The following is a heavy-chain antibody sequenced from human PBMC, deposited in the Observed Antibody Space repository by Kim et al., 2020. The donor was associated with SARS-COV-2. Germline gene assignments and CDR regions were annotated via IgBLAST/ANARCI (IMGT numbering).Heavy chain of an antibody. J-gene: IGHJ4*02. D-gene: IGHD1-7*01. CDR3: ARVDGTTLDY. CDR2: ST. Sequence: STYYNPSLKSRVTISVDTSKNQFSLKLSSVTAADTAVYYCARVDGTTLDYWGQGTLVTVSS. V-gene: IGHV4-31*02.